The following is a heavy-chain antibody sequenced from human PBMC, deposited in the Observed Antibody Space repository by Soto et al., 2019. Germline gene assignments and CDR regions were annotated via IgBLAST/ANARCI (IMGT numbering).Heavy chain of an antibody. J-gene: IGHJ4*02. D-gene: IGHD3-22*01. CDR2: INHSGST. CDR3: ARARGRSGYLNPFDY. CDR1: GGSFSGYY. V-gene: IGHV4-34*01. Sequence: PSETLSLTCAVYGGSFSGYYWSWIRQPPGKGLEWIGEINHSGSTNYNPSLKSRVTISVDTSKNQFSLKLSSVTAADTAVYYCARARGRSGYLNPFDYWGQGTLVTVSS.